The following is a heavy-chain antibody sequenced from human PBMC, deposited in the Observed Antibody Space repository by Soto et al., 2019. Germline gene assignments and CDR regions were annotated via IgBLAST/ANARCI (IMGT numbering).Heavy chain of an antibody. CDR2: ITTTSTYK. Sequence: GGSLRLSCVASAFTFNNFPMHWVRQAPGKGLQWLTSITTTSTYKYYADSVKGRFSISGDNAKNSLYLELTNLRSEDTAVYYCAREKCSSTSCNHGMDVWGLGTTVTVSS. J-gene: IGHJ6*02. CDR1: AFTFNNFP. CDR3: AREKCSSTSCNHGMDV. D-gene: IGHD2-2*01. V-gene: IGHV3-21*01.